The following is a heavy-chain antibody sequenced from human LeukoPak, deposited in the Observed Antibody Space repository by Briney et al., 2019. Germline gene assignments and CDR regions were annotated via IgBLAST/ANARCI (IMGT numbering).Heavy chain of an antibody. V-gene: IGHV3-74*01. CDR3: AKSNWFDP. CDR1: GFSFSGFW. J-gene: IGHJ5*02. Sequence: GGSLRLSCEASGFSFSGFWMHWVHQAPGKGLVWVSRINFDGTTTTYADSVKGRFTISRDNAKNTLYLQMNSLRVDDTAVYHCAKSNWFDPWGQGTLVTVSS. CDR2: INFDGTTT.